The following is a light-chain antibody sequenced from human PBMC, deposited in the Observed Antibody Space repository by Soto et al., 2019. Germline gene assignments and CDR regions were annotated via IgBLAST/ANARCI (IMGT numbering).Light chain of an antibody. Sequence: EIVMTQSPATLSVSPGERVTLSCRASQSVTSNYLAWYQQKPGKAPRLLIHGISNRATGVPDRFSGSGSGTDFTLTISRLEPEDFAVYYCQQYTAWPLTFGQGTKVDIK. CDR1: QSVTSNY. CDR2: GIS. CDR3: QQYTAWPLT. J-gene: IGKJ1*01. V-gene: IGKV3-20*01.